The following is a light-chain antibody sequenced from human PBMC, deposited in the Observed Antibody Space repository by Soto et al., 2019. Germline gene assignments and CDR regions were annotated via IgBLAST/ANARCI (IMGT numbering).Light chain of an antibody. CDR2: DVF. V-gene: IGKV3-11*01. CDR1: QSVGAA. Sequence: EIVLTQSPATLSLSPGDRATLSCRASQSVGAALGWYQQKRGQPPRLLIYDVFNRATAIPARFSASGSGTDFTLTISSLQPEDFATYYCQQSYTTTWAFGQGTKVDIK. J-gene: IGKJ1*01. CDR3: QQSYTTTWA.